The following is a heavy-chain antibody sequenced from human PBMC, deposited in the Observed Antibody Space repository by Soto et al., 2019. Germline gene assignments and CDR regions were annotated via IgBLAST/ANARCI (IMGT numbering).Heavy chain of an antibody. Sequence: EVQLLESGGGLGQPGGSLRLSCEASGFTFWNYAMTWVRQAPGKGPEWVSSISRNGDRTYYVDSVKGRFIISRDNSENTLFLQMASLRAEDAAIYDCVKDWSGEKCPCMDVWGQGTTVTVSS. V-gene: IGHV3-23*01. D-gene: IGHD3-3*01. CDR2: ISRNGDRT. CDR1: GFTFWNYA. J-gene: IGHJ6*02. CDR3: VKDWSGEKCPCMDV.